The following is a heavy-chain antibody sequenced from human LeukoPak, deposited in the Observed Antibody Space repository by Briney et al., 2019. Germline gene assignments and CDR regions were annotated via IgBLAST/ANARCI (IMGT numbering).Heavy chain of an antibody. CDR3: ARDRDYYYGMDV. CDR2: IYYSGST. V-gene: IGHV4-30-4*08. Sequence: SETLSLTCTVSGGSISSGDYYWSWIRQPPGKGLGWIGYIYYSGSTYYNPSLKSRVTMSVDTSKNQFSLKLSSVTAADTAVYYCARDRDYYYGMDVWGQGTTITVSS. CDR1: GGSISSGDYY. J-gene: IGHJ6*02.